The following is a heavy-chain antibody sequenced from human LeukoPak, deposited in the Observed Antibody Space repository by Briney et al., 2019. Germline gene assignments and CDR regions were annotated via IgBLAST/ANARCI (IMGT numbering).Heavy chain of an antibody. D-gene: IGHD5-12*01. CDR3: AKEVADAFAI. Sequence: PGGSLRPSCAASGFTFSSYTMTWVRQAPGKGLEWISVISGSGGTTYYADSVKGRFTISRDNSKNTLYLQMNSLRAEDTAVHYCAKEVADAFAIWGQGTMVTVSS. CDR1: GFTFSSYT. J-gene: IGHJ3*02. V-gene: IGHV3-23*01. CDR2: ISGSGGTT.